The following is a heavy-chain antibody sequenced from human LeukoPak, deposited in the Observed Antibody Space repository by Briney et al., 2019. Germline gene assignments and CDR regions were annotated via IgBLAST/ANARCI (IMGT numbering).Heavy chain of an antibody. CDR2: IYYSGST. J-gene: IGHJ4*02. CDR1: GGSISSGDYY. D-gene: IGHD5-18*01. V-gene: IGHV4-30-4*01. CDR3: AMLPRELGRDTHTAMVTDY. Sequence: SQTLSLTCTVSGGSISSGDYYWSWIRQPPGKGLEWIGYIYYSGSTYYNPSLKSRVTISVDTSKNQFSLKLSSVTAADAAVYYCAMLPRELGRDTHTAMVTDYWGQGTLVTVPS.